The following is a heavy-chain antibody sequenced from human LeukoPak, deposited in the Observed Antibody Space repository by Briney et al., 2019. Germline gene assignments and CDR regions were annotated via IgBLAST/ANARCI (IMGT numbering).Heavy chain of an antibody. V-gene: IGHV3-11*06. J-gene: IGHJ6*04. CDR3: ARGYYYYGMDV. Sequence: GGSLRLSCAASGFTFSDYYMSWIRQAPGKGLEWVSYISSSSSYTSYAGSVKGRFTISRDNAKNSLYLQMNSLRAEDTAVYYCARGYYYYGMDVWGKGTTVTVSS. CDR2: ISSSSSYT. CDR1: GFTFSDYY.